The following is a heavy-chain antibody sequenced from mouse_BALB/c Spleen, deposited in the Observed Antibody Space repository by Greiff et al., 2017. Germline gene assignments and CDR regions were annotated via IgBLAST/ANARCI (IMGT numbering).Heavy chain of an antibody. V-gene: IGHV2-9*02. CDR1: GFSLTSYG. CDR2: IWAGGST. D-gene: IGHD2-4*01. Sequence: VKLVESGPGLVAPSQSLSITCTVSGFSLTSYGVHWVRQPPGKGLEWLGVIWAGGSTNYNSALMSRLSISKDNSKSQVFLKMNSLQTDDTAMYYCAREGGLRRTWFAYWGQGTLVTVSA. CDR3: AREGGLRRTWFAY. J-gene: IGHJ3*01.